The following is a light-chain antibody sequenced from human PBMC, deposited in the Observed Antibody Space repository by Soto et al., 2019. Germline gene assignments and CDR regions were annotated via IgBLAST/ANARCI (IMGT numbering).Light chain of an antibody. CDR2: GAS. Sequence: IGLPQSPGTLSLSPGERATLSCRASQSVNSNHIAWYQQKPGHAPRLLIYGASSRATGIPDRFSVSGSGTDFTLTINRLEPEDFAVYYCEQYDKSITFGRGTKV. V-gene: IGKV3-20*01. CDR1: QSVNSNH. J-gene: IGKJ4*01. CDR3: EQYDKSIT.